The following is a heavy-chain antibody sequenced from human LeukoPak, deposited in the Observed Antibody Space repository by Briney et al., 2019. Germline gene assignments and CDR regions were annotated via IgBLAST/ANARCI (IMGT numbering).Heavy chain of an antibody. J-gene: IGHJ3*02. V-gene: IGHV3-33*01. Sequence: PGGPLRLSCAASGFTFRSYGMHGARHAPGKGLEGVQVIWYDGSSKYYVDSVKGRFTISRDNSKNTLYLQMNSLRDEDTAVYYCARESTAANDAFDIWGQGTMVTVSS. CDR3: ARESTAANDAFDI. CDR1: GFTFRSYG. CDR2: IWYDGSSK. D-gene: IGHD6-13*01.